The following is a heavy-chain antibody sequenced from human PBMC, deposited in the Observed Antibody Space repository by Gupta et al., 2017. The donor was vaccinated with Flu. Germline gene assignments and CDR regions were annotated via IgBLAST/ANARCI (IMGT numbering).Heavy chain of an antibody. CDR1: GFTFTSYA. D-gene: IGHD6-19*01. V-gene: IGHV3-23*01. CDR2: ISGSGGST. CDR3: AKDHSSGWYWSEPYPWFATPFDY. Sequence: EVQLLESGGGLVQPGGSLRLSCATSGFTFTSYAMSWVRQAPGKGLEWVSAISGSGGSTYYADSVQGRFTTSRDNSKNTLYLQMNSLRADDTAVYYCAKDHSSGWYWSEPYPWFATPFDYWGQGTLVTVSS. J-gene: IGHJ4*02.